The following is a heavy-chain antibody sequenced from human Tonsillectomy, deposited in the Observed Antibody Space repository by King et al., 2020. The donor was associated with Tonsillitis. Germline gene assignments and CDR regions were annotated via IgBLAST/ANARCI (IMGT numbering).Heavy chain of an antibody. J-gene: IGHJ5*02. CDR3: AHIVPPSYDFWSGYSPNWFDP. CDR1: GFSLSASGVG. D-gene: IGHD3-3*01. V-gene: IGHV2-5*01. CDR2: IYWNDDK. Sequence: ITLKESGPTLVKPPQTLTLTCTFSGFSLSASGVGVGWIRQPPGKALEWLALIYWNDDKRYSPSLKSRLTITKDTSKNQVVLTMTNMDPVDTATYYCAHIVPPSYDFWSGYSPNWFDPWGQGTLVTVSS.